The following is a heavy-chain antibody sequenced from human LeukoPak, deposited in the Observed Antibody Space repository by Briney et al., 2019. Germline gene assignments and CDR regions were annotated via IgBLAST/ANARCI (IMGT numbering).Heavy chain of an antibody. CDR3: AREFGHCYGDNCFYFFDT. CDR2: INTYKGDT. CDR1: GYTLTNYN. V-gene: IGHV1-18*01. J-gene: IGHJ4*02. Sequence: ASVKVSCKASGYTLTNYNISWVRQAPGQGLEWMGWINTYKGDTLYAQKLQGRVTMTADASTNTAYMELRSLRFDDTAVYYCAREFGHCYGDNCFYFFDTWGQGFRVTVSS. D-gene: IGHD4-23*01.